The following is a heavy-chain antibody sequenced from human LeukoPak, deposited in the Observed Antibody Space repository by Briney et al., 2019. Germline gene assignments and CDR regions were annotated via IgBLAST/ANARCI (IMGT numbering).Heavy chain of an antibody. CDR3: VRGWAERSGSSFYFDS. J-gene: IGHJ4*02. CDR2: INSDGTIT. V-gene: IGHV3-74*01. D-gene: IGHD1-26*01. Sequence: GGSLRLSCAASGFSFSSYWMHWFRHAPGKGPVWVSRINSDGTITTYADSVKGRFTISRDNAKNTLYLQMNSLRADDTAVFYCVRGWAERSGSSFYFDSWGQGTLVTVSS. CDR1: GFSFSSYW.